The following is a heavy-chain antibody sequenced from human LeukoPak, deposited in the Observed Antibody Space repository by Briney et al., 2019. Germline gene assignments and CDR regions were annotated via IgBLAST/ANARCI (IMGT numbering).Heavy chain of an antibody. Sequence: ETLSLTCTVSGYSISSDYYWGWIRQPPGKGLEWVGRIKSKIHGGTIDYAAPVKGRFTISRDDSENTVYLQMSSLRTEDTAMYYCTTSPVPGIDYWGQGIQVTVSS. J-gene: IGHJ4*02. CDR1: GYSISSDYY. CDR2: IKSKIHGGTI. CDR3: TTSPVPGIDY. D-gene: IGHD6-19*01. V-gene: IGHV3-15*01.